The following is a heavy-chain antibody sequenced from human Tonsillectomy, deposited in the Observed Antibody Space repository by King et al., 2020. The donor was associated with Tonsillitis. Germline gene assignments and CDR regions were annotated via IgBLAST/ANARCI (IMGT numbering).Heavy chain of an antibody. Sequence: QLVQSGGDLVKPGGSLRLSCAASGFTFSTYSMNWVRQAPGKGLEWVSSISSTSSYIYYAYSLKGRFTISRDNAKNSLFLQMNSLRAEDTAVYYCARYLSGDSSGYDAFDIWGQGTMVTVSS. CDR3: ARYLSGDSSGYDAFDI. V-gene: IGHV3-21*01. J-gene: IGHJ3*02. D-gene: IGHD3-22*01. CDR2: ISSTSSYI. CDR1: GFTFSTYS.